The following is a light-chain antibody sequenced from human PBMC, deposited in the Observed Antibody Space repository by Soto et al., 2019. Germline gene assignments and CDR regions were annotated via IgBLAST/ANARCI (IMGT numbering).Light chain of an antibody. J-gene: IGKJ1*01. CDR3: QQYNNWHTWT. CDR1: HSVGTN. Sequence: MTQSPDTLSVSPGDRVTLSCRASHSVGTNLAWYQQKPGQAPRLLIYGASARATDVPVRFSGSGSGTEFTLTISSLQSEDFAIYYCQQYNNWHTWTFGPGTRVEIK. CDR2: GAS. V-gene: IGKV3-15*01.